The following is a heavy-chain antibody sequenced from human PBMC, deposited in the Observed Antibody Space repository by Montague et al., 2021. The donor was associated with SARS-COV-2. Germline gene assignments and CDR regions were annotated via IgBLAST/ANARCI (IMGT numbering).Heavy chain of an antibody. CDR2: IYYSGST. CDR3: ARRESMVRGVMIKYCWPVDY. J-gene: IGHJ4*02. Sequence: SETRSLTCTVSGGSISSSSYYWGWIRQPPGKGLEWIGSIYYSGSTYYNPSLKSRATISVDTSKNQFSLKLSSVTAADTAVYYCARRESMVRGVMIKYCWPVDYWGQGTLVTVSS. CDR1: GGSISSSSYY. D-gene: IGHD3-10*01. V-gene: IGHV4-39*01.